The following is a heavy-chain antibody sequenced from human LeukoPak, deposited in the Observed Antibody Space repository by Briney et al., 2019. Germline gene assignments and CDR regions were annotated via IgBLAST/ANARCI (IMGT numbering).Heavy chain of an antibody. Sequence: SETLSLTWAVYGGSFSGYYWSWIRQPPGKGLEWIGEISHSGSTNYNPSLKSRVTISVDTSKNQFSLKLSSVTAADTAVYYCARGADSSGYYSFDYWGQGTLVTVSS. CDR1: GGSFSGYY. D-gene: IGHD3-22*01. J-gene: IGHJ4*02. V-gene: IGHV4-34*01. CDR2: ISHSGST. CDR3: ARGADSSGYYSFDY.